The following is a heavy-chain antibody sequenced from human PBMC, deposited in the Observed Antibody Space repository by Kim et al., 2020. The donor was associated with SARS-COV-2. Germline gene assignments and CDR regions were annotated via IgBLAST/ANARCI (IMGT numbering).Heavy chain of an antibody. CDR3: ARARGVGASGFDN. Sequence: CVDSVKGRFPISRDNAKKSLYLKMNTLRVQDTAVYYCARARGVGASGFDNWGQGALVTVSS. D-gene: IGHD1-26*01. V-gene: IGHV3-7*03. J-gene: IGHJ4*02.